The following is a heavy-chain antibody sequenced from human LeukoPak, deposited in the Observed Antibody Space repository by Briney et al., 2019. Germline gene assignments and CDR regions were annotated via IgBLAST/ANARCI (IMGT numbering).Heavy chain of an antibody. CDR2: IYHRGST. J-gene: IGHJ4*02. D-gene: IGHD7-27*01. CDR3: ASSITGEFDY. Sequence: KPSETLSLTCAVSGVSISSSNWGGWVRQPPGQGLGWIGEIYHRGSTNYNPSLKTPVTISVDKSKNQFSLKLSSVTAADTAVYYCASSITGEFDYWGQGTLVTVSS. V-gene: IGHV4-4*02. CDR1: GVSISSSNW.